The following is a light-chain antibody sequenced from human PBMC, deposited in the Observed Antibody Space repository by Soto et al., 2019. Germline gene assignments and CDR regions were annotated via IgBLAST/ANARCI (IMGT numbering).Light chain of an antibody. J-gene: IGKJ1*01. CDR1: QSVSSY. Sequence: EIVLTQSPATLSLSPGERATLSCRASQSVSSYLAWYQQKPGQAPRLLIYGASTRATGIPARFTGSGSGTDFTLTINSLEPEDFAVYYCQQRGNWPRTWAFGQGTKVDIK. CDR2: GAS. CDR3: QQRGNWPRTWA. V-gene: IGKV3-11*01.